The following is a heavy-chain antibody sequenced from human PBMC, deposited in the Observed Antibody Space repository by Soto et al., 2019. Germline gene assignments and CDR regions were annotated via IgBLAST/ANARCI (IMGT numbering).Heavy chain of an antibody. V-gene: IGHV4-31*03. CDR2: IYHSGST. CDR3: ARGTGIAARPVDFDY. CDR1: SGSISSGGYY. Sequence: SETLSLTCTVSSGSISSGGYYWSWIRQHPGKGLEWIGYIYHSGSTYYNPSLKSRVTISVDTSKNQFSLKVSSVTAADTAVYYCARGTGIAARPVDFDYWRQGTLATVSS. J-gene: IGHJ4*02. D-gene: IGHD6-6*01.